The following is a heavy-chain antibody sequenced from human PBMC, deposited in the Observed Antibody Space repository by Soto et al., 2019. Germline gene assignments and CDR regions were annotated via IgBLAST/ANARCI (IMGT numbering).Heavy chain of an antibody. V-gene: IGHV3-30-3*01. Sequence: QVQLVESGGGVVQPGRSLRLSCAVSGSTISSYAMHWVRQAPGKGQEWVAFISYDGSNKYYADSVTGRFTISRDNSKNTVYLQMNSLRPEDTAVYYCARGDGHSYGTFFDYWGQGTLVTVSS. CDR1: GSTISSYA. CDR3: ARGDGHSYGTFFDY. D-gene: IGHD5-18*01. J-gene: IGHJ4*02. CDR2: ISYDGSNK.